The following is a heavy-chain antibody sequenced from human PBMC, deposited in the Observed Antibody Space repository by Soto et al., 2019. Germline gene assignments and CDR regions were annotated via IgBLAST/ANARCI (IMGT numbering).Heavy chain of an antibody. CDR1: VFTLSRYC. J-gene: IGHJ4*02. CDR3: ARDARLGGNFFKSEG. V-gene: IGHV3-21*01. Sequence: CLRLYWTSSVFTLSRYCLNWVRQAPGKGLAWVASISTRSSYIYYADSLKGRFNISRDNAKSSLYLQMNSLRAEDTAVYYCARDARLGGNFFKSEGWGQSILVTVS. D-gene: IGHD1-26*01. CDR2: ISTRSSYI.